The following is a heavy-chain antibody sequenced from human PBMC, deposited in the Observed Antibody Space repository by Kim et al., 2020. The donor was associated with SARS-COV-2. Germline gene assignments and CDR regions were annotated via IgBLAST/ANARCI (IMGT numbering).Heavy chain of an antibody. CDR1: GFTFSSYA. CDR2: IYSGGSST. CDR3: AKDCFRVGATKRGICPFGY. D-gene: IGHD1-26*01. J-gene: IGHJ4*02. Sequence: GGSLRLFCAASGFTFSSYAMSWVRQAPGKGLEWVSVIYSGGSSTYYADSVKGRFTISRDNSKNTLYLQMNSLRAEDTAVYYCAKDCFRVGATKRGICPFGYWGQGTLVTVSS. V-gene: IGHV3-23*03.